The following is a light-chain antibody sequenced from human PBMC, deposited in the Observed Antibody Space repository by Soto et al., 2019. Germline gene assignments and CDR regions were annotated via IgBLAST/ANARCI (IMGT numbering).Light chain of an antibody. CDR2: KAS. Sequence: DIQMTQSPSTLSASVGDRVTITCRASQSISSWLAWYQQKPGKAPKLLIYKASSLESGVPSRFSGSGSGTEFTLTISSLQPDDFATYYCQQYNQLEGTFGQGTKLEIK. CDR1: QSISSW. V-gene: IGKV1-5*03. J-gene: IGKJ2*02. CDR3: QQYNQLEGT.